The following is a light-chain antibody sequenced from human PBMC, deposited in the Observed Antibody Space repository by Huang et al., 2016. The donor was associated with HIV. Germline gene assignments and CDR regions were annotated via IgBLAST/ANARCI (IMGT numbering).Light chain of an antibody. CDR2: SAS. CDR3: QQTDNTPRT. V-gene: IGKV1-39*01. Sequence: DIQMTQSPSSLSASVGDRVTIACRASQSIRKFLNWYQQKPGEAPKFLMHSASSFLSGVPSRFSGSGSGTDFTLTITSLQPEDFATYYCQQTDNTPRTFGQGTKVVIK. CDR1: QSIRKF. J-gene: IGKJ1*01.